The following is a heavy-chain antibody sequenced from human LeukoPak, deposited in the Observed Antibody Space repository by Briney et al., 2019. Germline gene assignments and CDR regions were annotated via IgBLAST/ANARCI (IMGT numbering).Heavy chain of an antibody. D-gene: IGHD2-15*01. CDR3: GRGPYCSGGTCYGGGHWFDP. CDR2: INSDESST. Sequence: GGSLRLSCAASGFTFSSYWIHWVRQAPGKGLVWVSRINSDESSTSYADSVKGRFTISRDNAKNTLYLQMNSLRAEDTAVYYCGRGPYCSGGTCYGGGHWFDPWGQGTLVTVSS. CDR1: GFTFSSYW. J-gene: IGHJ5*02. V-gene: IGHV3-74*01.